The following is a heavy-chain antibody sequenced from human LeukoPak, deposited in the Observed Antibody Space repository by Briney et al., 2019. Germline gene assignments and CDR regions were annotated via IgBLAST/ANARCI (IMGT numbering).Heavy chain of an antibody. CDR2: ISGSGGST. CDR1: GFTFSSYA. CDR3: AKERRRYCSGDSCARVDY. D-gene: IGHD2-15*01. J-gene: IGHJ4*02. Sequence: GGSLRLSCAASGFTFSSYAMSWVRQAPGKGLEWVSAISGSGGSTYYADSVKGRFTISRDNSKNTLYLQMNSLRAEDTAVYYCAKERRRYCSGDSCARVDYWGQGTLVTVSS. V-gene: IGHV3-23*01.